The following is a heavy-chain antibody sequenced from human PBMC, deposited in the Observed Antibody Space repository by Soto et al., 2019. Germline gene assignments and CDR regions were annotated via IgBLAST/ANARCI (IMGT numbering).Heavy chain of an antibody. Sequence: EVQLVESGGDLVQPGRSLRLSCIGSGFTFGDHAMSWFRQAPGKGLEWVGFIRSKAYGGTTEYAASVKGRFTISRDDSNSISYLQMNSLKTEATAVYYCQYQVLTYSYGMDVWGQGTTVTVAS. CDR2: IRSKAYGGTT. CDR1: GFTFGDHA. J-gene: IGHJ6*02. CDR3: QYQVLTYSYGMDV. V-gene: IGHV3-49*03. D-gene: IGHD2-2*01.